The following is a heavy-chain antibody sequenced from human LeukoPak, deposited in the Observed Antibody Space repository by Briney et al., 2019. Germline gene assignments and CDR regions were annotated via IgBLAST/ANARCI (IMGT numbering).Heavy chain of an antibody. D-gene: IGHD3-22*01. V-gene: IGHV3-69-1*01. J-gene: IGHJ4*02. CDR3: ARGLHLDSSGSLYY. CDR2: ITRENWI. Sequence: GGSLRLSCAASGFSVSEYYVTWVRQAPGKGLEWISYITRENWIYYSDSVKGRFTISRDHAKNSAYLEMNSLRADDTAVYYCARGLHLDSSGSLYYWGQGTLVTVSS. CDR1: GFSVSEYY.